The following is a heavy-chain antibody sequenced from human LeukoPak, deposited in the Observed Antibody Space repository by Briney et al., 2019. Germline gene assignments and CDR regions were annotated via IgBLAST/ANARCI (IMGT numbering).Heavy chain of an antibody. Sequence: ASVKVSCKASGHTFTGYYMHWVRQAPGQGLEWMGWISAYNGNTNYAQKLQGRDTMTTDTSTSTAYMELRSLRSDDTAVYYCARGMHNYYYDSGGYCRPLLPDYWGQGTLVTVSS. CDR3: ARGMHNYYYDSGGYCRPLLPDY. V-gene: IGHV1-18*04. J-gene: IGHJ4*02. D-gene: IGHD3-22*01. CDR1: GHTFTGYY. CDR2: ISAYNGNT.